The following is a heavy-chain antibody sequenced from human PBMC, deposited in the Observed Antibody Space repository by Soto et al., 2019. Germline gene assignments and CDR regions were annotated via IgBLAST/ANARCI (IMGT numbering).Heavy chain of an antibody. D-gene: IGHD3-10*01. CDR3: ARYCSGTYYPPTFDY. Sequence: QVQLQESGPGLVKPSQTLSLTCTVSGGSISSAGYNWSWIRQHPGKGLEWIGYIYYSGSTYYNPSLKSRVTISVDTSKNQFSLKLNSVTAADTAVYYCARYCSGTYYPPTFDYWGQGTLVTVSS. J-gene: IGHJ4*02. CDR1: GGSISSAGYN. CDR2: IYYSGST. V-gene: IGHV4-31*03.